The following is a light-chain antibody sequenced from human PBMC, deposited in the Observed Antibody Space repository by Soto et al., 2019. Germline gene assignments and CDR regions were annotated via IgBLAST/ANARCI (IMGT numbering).Light chain of an antibody. V-gene: IGKV1-5*03. CDR1: QSISSW. CDR3: QQYDSYST. CDR2: KAS. J-gene: IGKJ4*01. Sequence: DIQMTQFPSTLSASVGDRVTITCRASQSISSWLAWYQQKPGRAPNLLIYKASSLASGVPSRFSGSGFGTEFTLTISSLQHDDIAIYYCQQYDSYSTFGGGTKVEIK.